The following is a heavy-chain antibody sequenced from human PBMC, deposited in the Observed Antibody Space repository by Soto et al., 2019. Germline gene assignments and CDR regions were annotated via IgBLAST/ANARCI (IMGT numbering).Heavy chain of an antibody. CDR2: IIPILGIA. CDR1: GGTFSSYT. Sequence: SVKVSCKASGGTFSSYTISWVRQAPGQGLEWMGRIIPILGIANYAQKFQGRVTITADKSTSTAYMELSSLRSEDTAVYYCARIPMYSSSWYWFDPWGQGTLVTVSS. CDR3: ARIPMYSSSWYWFDP. V-gene: IGHV1-69*02. D-gene: IGHD6-13*01. J-gene: IGHJ5*02.